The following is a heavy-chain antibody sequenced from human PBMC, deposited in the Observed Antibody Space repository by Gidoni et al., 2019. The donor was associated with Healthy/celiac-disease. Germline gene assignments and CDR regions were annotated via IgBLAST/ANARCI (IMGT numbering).Heavy chain of an antibody. D-gene: IGHD2-15*01. J-gene: IGHJ6*02. V-gene: IGHV3-9*01. CDR1: GFTFDDYA. CDR3: AKDMSSGGGSCYSCYGMDV. Sequence: EVQLVESGGGLVQPGRSLRLSCAASGFTFDDYAMHWVRQAPGKGLGWVAGISWNSGSIGYADSVKGRLTISRDNAKNSLYLQMNSLRAEDTALYYCAKDMSSGGGSCYSCYGMDVWGQGTTVTVSS. CDR2: ISWNSGSI.